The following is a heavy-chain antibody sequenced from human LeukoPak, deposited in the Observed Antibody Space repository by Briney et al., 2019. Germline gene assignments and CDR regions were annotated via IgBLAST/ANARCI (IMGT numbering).Heavy chain of an antibody. V-gene: IGHV1-69*01. CDR2: IIPIFGTA. Sequence: SVKVSCKASGGTFSSYAISWMRQAPGQGLEWMGGIIPIFGTANYAQKFQGRVTITADESTSTAYMELSSLRSEDTAVYYCARDSGPLDVAYCGGDCYSVGFFDYWGQGTLVTVSS. D-gene: IGHD2-21*01. CDR1: GGTFSSYA. J-gene: IGHJ4*02. CDR3: ARDSGPLDVAYCGGDCYSVGFFDY.